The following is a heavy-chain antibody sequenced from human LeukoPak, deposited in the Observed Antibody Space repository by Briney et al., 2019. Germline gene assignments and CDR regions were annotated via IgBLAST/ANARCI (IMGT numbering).Heavy chain of an antibody. CDR2: ISNDGTTE. J-gene: IGHJ6*04. CDR3: ATLRDIVVVATTPTDV. V-gene: IGHV3-30-3*01. D-gene: IGHD2-2*01. Sequence: GGSLRLSCVASGFNFSPYAVHWVRQAPGKGLEWGAVISNDGTTESYTDSVKGRFTISRDNFKNTLYLQMNGLRLEDTAVYYCATLRDIVVVATTPTDVWGKGTTVIVSS. CDR1: GFNFSPYA.